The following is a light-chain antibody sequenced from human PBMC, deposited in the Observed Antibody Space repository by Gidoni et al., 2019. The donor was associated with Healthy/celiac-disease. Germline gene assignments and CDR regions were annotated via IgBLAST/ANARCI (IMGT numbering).Light chain of an antibody. V-gene: IGKV3-15*01. Sequence: EIVMTQSPATLSVSPGERATLSCRASQSVSSNFAWYQQKPGQAPRLLIYGASTRATGLPARFRGSGFGTEFTLTISSLQSEDFAVYYCQQYNNWPRTFGQGTKVEIK. J-gene: IGKJ1*01. CDR1: QSVSSN. CDR2: GAS. CDR3: QQYNNWPRT.